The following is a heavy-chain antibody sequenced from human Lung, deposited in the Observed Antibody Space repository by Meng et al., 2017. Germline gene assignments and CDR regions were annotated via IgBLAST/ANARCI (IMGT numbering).Heavy chain of an antibody. Sequence: QLQEPGPGLVTPSKPLSLTVKCSGCSISSSNSYWSWIRQPPGKGLEWSGHIYNSGSTYYNPSLKSRITISVDTSKNQFSLKLSSVTAADTAVYYCARGQKGYFDLWGRGTLVTVSS. V-gene: IGHV4-30-4*01. CDR2: IYNSGST. J-gene: IGHJ2*01. CDR3: ARGQKGYFDL. CDR1: GCSISSSNSY.